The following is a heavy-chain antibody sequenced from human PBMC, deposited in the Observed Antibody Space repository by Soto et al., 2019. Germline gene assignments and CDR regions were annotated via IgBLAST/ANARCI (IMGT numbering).Heavy chain of an antibody. CDR2: VIPAFDTA. V-gene: IGHV1-69*01. CDR3: VRAAKRYFDY. J-gene: IGHJ4*02. CDR1: GGIFTNNA. D-gene: IGHD6-25*01. Sequence: QVQVVQSGAEVKKPGSSVKVSCKVSGGIFTNNAISWVRQAPGQGLEWLGGVIPAFDTAYYAQIFRGRPRISADGATTTAYMELSGLTSADTAVYYCVRAAKRYFDYWGQGTLVTVSS.